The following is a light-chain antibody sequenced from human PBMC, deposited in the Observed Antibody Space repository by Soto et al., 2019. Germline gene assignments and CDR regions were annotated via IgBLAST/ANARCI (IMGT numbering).Light chain of an antibody. Sequence: VLWQSPATLYFYPGARATLSCGASQTVYNNYLAWYQHKPGLPPRLLIYDASIRATGIPDRFSGSGSGTKFTLSISSRQSEDFAVYYCQQYYNGPPWTSGQGTKVDTK. CDR1: QTVYNNY. J-gene: IGKJ1*01. V-gene: IGKV3D-20*01. CDR3: QQYYNGPPWT. CDR2: DAS.